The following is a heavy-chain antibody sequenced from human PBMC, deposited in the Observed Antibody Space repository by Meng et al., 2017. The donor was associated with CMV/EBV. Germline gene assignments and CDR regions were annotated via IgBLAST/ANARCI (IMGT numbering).Heavy chain of an antibody. CDR1: GFTFSSYS. V-gene: IGHV3-21*01. D-gene: IGHD1-26*01. J-gene: IGHJ4*02. Sequence: ETLSLTCAASGFTFSSYSTNWVRQAPGKGLEWVSSISSSSSYIYYADSVKGRFTISRDNAKNSLYLQMNSLRAEDTAVYYCARGTNKGWELLYYFDYWGQGTLVTVSS. CDR2: ISSSSSYI. CDR3: ARGTNKGWELLYYFDY.